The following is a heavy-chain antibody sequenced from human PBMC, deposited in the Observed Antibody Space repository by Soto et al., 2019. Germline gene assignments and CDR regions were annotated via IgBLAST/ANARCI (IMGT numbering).Heavy chain of an antibody. V-gene: IGHV3-30*03. CDR3: AGSYGESYYYYGMDV. CDR1: GFNFGSYG. J-gene: IGHJ6*02. CDR2: ISYDGSNK. Sequence: GGSQRLSSTASGFNFGSYGMHWVRQAPGKGLEWVAVISYDGSNKYYADSVKGRFAISRDNSKNTLYLQMNSLRAEDTAVYYCAGSYGESYYYYGMDVWGQGTTVTVSS. D-gene: IGHD4-17*01.